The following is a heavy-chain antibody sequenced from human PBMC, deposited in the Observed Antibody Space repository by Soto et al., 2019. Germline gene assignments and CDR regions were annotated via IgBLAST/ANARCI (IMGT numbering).Heavy chain of an antibody. D-gene: IGHD3-10*01. CDR2: IWYDGSNK. V-gene: IGHV3-33*01. CDR1: GFTFSSYG. CDR3: ASPLLIYYYGSGSLNSLGY. Sequence: GGSLRLSCAASGFTFSSYGMHWVRQAPGKGLEWVAVIWYDGSNKYYADSVKGRFIISRDNSKNTLYLQMNSLRAEDTAVYYCASPLLIYYYGSGSLNSLGYWGQGTLVTVSS. J-gene: IGHJ4*02.